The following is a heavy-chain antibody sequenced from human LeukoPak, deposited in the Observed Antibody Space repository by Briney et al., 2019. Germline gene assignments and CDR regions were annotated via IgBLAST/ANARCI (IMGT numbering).Heavy chain of an antibody. Sequence: GASVKVSCKASGGTFSSYAISWVRQAPGQGLEWMGGIIPIFGTANYAQKFQGRVTITADESTSTAYMELSSLRSEDTAVYYCARAGPRRNSSSWYGDYYYYCMDVWGKGTTVTVSS. V-gene: IGHV1-69*13. D-gene: IGHD6-13*01. CDR1: GGTFSSYA. J-gene: IGHJ6*03. CDR3: ARAGPRRNSSSWYGDYYYYCMDV. CDR2: IIPIFGTA.